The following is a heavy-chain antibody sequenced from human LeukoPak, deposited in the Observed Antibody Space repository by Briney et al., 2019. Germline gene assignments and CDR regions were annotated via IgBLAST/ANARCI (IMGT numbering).Heavy chain of an antibody. CDR3: ARNDQNDDSSGYYVGQFDP. V-gene: IGHV4-39*01. J-gene: IGHJ5*02. Sequence: SETLSLTCTVSGGSISSSYYYWGCIRQPPGKGLEWIGSIYYSGSTYYNPSLKSRVTISVDTSKNQFSLKLRSVTAADTAVYYCARNDQNDDSSGYYVGQFDPWGQGTLVTVSS. D-gene: IGHD3-22*01. CDR2: IYYSGST. CDR1: GGSISSSYYY.